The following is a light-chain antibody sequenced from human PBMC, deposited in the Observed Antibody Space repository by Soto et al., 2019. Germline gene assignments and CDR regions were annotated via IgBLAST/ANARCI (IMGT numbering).Light chain of an antibody. V-gene: IGKV1-27*01. CDR1: QTVNNY. CDR2: AAS. J-gene: IGKJ3*01. CDR3: QEYHSPPFT. Sequence: DIQLTQSPSSLSSSVGDTVTITCRAGQTVNNYLNWYQHKPGEVPKLLIYAASTLQSGVPSHFSGSGSGTDFTLTISSLQPEDVATYYCQEYHSPPFTFGPGTKVDIK.